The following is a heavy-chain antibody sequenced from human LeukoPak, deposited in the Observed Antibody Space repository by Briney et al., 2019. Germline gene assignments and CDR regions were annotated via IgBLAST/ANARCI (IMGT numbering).Heavy chain of an antibody. J-gene: IGHJ4*02. Sequence: ASVKVSCKASGGTFSSYAISWVRQAPGQGLEWMGGIIPIFGTANYAQKFQGRVTITADESTSTAYMELSSLRSEDTAVYYCARGHGFYGDYAPDYWGQGTLVTVSS. V-gene: IGHV1-69*13. CDR2: IIPIFGTA. D-gene: IGHD4-17*01. CDR1: GGTFSSYA. CDR3: ARGHGFYGDYAPDY.